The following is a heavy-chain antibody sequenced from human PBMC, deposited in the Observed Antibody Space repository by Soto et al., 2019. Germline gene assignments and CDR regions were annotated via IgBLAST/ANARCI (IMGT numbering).Heavy chain of an antibody. CDR3: AKDHSVTGMTGAFYI. CDR1: GFTFSSYG. V-gene: IGHV3-30*18. Sequence: PGGSLRLSCAASGFTFSSYGMHWVRQAPGKGLEWVAVISYDGTKQFYAESVRGRFTIARDNSKSTLFLQMDSLRGDDTAVYFCAKDHSVTGMTGAFYIWGQGTEVTVSS. CDR2: ISYDGTKQ. D-gene: IGHD1-1*01. J-gene: IGHJ3*02.